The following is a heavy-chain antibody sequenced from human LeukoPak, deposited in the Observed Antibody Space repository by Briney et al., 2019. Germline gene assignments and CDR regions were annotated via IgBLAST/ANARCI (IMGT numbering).Heavy chain of an antibody. J-gene: IGHJ4*02. Sequence: PGGSLRLSCAASGFAFDDYAMHWVRQAPGKGLEWVSGISWNSGSIGYADSVKGRFTISRDNAKNSLYLQMNSLRAEDTALYYCAKSAPSYDILTPSFYFDYWGQGTLVTVSS. D-gene: IGHD3-9*01. CDR1: GFAFDDYA. V-gene: IGHV3-9*01. CDR3: AKSAPSYDILTPSFYFDY. CDR2: ISWNSGSI.